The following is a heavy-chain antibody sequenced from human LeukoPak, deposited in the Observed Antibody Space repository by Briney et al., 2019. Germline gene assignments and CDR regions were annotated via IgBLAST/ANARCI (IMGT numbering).Heavy chain of an antibody. J-gene: IGHJ4*02. Sequence: PSETLSLTCTVSGGSISSNSNYWAWVRQPPGRGLEWIGSISYGGSTYYSPSLESRVTISVDTSKNQFSLRLSSVTAADTAVYYCARQALWFFDHWGQGTLVTVSS. CDR1: GGSISSNSNY. D-gene: IGHD2-21*01. CDR3: ARQALWFFDH. CDR2: ISYGGST. V-gene: IGHV4-39*01.